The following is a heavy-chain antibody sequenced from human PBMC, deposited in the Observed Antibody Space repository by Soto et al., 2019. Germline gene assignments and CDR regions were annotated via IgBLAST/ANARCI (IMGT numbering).Heavy chain of an antibody. CDR3: AKDLRRAVGARAGPNFYYYYYGMDV. V-gene: IGHV3-33*06. J-gene: IGHJ6*02. CDR1: GFTFSSYA. Sequence: GSLRLSCAASGFTFSSYAMHWVRQAPGKGLEWVAIIWYDGSNIYHADSVKGRFTISRDNSKNALNLQMNSLRAEDTAVYYCAKDLRRAVGARAGPNFYYYYYGMDVWGQGTTVTVSS. D-gene: IGHD4-17*01. CDR2: IWYDGSNI.